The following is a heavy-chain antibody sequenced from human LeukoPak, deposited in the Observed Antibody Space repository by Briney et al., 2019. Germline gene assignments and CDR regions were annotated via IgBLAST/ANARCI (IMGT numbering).Heavy chain of an antibody. D-gene: IGHD1-14*01. J-gene: IGHJ6*02. CDR3: ARDPDSSSGMDV. CDR2: IYSGGST. V-gene: IGHV3-66*02. Sequence: GGSLRLSCAASGFTVSSNYTSWVRQAPGKGLEWVSVIYSGGSTYYADSVKGRFTISRDNSKNTLYLQMNSLRAEDTAVYYCARDPDSSSGMDVWGQGTTVTVSS. CDR1: GFTVSSNY.